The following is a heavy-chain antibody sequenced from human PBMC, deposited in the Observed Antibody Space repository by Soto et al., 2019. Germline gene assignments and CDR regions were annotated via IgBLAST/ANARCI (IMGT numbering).Heavy chain of an antibody. CDR2: IYYSGST. CDR1: GGSISSGGYY. Sequence: QVQLQESGPGLVKPSQTLSLTCTVSGGSISSGGYYWSWIRQHPGKGLEWIGYIYYSGSTYYNPSLKSRVTVSVDTSKNQLSLKLSSVTAADTAVYYCASLNSSRTPAFDYWGQGTLVTVSS. CDR3: ASLNSSRTPAFDY. J-gene: IGHJ4*02. D-gene: IGHD6-13*01. V-gene: IGHV4-31*03.